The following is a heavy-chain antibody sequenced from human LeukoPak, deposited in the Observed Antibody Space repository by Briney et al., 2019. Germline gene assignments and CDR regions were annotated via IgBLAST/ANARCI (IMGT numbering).Heavy chain of an antibody. V-gene: IGHV3-30*18. CDR2: ISSDGSEE. D-gene: IGHD3-22*01. Sequence: GGSLRLSCAASEFTFSNYGMHWVRQAPGKGLEWVAGISSDGSEEYYADSVEGRFTISRDNHKNTLYLETNSLRAEDTAVYYCAKGDSGFYFYFDYWGQGTLVTVSS. CDR3: AKGDSGFYFYFDY. CDR1: EFTFSNYG. J-gene: IGHJ4*02.